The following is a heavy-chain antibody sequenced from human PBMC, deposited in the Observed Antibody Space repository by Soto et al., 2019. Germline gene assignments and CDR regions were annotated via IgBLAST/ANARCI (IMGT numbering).Heavy chain of an antibody. CDR2: ISAYNGNT. D-gene: IGHD3-10*01. CDR3: ARVGQYGSGSGYYFDY. V-gene: IGHV1-18*04. Sequence: ASVKVSCKASGYTFTGYYMHWVRQAPGQGLEWMGWISAYNGNTNYAQKLQGRVTMTTDTSTSTAYMELRSLRSDDTAVYYCARVGQYGSGSGYYFDYWGQGTLVPVSS. J-gene: IGHJ4*02. CDR1: GYTFTGYY.